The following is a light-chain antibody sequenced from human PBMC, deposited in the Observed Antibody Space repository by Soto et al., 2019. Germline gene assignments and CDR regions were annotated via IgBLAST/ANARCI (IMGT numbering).Light chain of an antibody. V-gene: IGLV1-47*01. Sequence: QSVLTQPPSASGTPGQRVTISCSGSNSNIGSKYVYWYQQLPGTAPKLLIYRNNQRPSGVPDRFSGSKSGTSASLAISGLRSEDEGDYYCAAWDASLSGPVFGGGTKLTVL. CDR2: RNN. CDR3: AAWDASLSGPV. J-gene: IGLJ2*01. CDR1: NSNIGSKY.